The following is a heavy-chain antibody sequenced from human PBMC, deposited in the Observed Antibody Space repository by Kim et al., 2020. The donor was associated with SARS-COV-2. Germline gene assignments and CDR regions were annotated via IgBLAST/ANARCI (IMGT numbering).Heavy chain of an antibody. CDR2: ISWNSGSI. CDR1: GFTFDDYA. J-gene: IGHJ4*02. D-gene: IGHD4-17*01. CDR3: AKDIINYGGNPIDY. V-gene: IGHV3-9*01. Sequence: GGSLRLSCAASGFTFDDYAMHWVRQAPGKGLEWVSGISWNSGSIGYADSVKGRFTISRDNAKNSLYLQMNSLRAEDTALYYCAKDIINYGGNPIDYWGQGTLVTVSS.